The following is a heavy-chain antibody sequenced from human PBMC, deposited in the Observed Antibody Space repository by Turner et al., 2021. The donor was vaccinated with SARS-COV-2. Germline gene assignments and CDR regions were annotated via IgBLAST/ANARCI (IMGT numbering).Heavy chain of an antibody. CDR1: GGSISSRSYY. V-gene: IGHV4-39*01. D-gene: IGHD6-19*01. CDR3: ASPGGNSGWFFAYDI. J-gene: IGHJ3*02. CDR2: IYYSGNT. Sequence: QLQLQESGPGLVKPSETLSLTCTVPGGSISSRSYYWGWIRQPAGKGLEWIGSIYYSGNTYYNPSLKSRVTIPVDTSKNKFSLKLNSVTAADTAVYYGASPGGNSGWFFAYDIWGQGTMVTVSS.